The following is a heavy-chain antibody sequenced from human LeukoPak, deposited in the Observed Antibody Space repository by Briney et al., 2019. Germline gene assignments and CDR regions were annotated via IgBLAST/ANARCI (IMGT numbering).Heavy chain of an antibody. CDR3: ARVGPTKWWQSAPFDY. CDR1: GFSISSDYY. J-gene: IGHJ4*02. Sequence: SETLSLTCTVSGFSISSDYYWGWIRQPPGKGLEWIGSIYYSGSTYYSPSLKSRVTISVDTSKNQFSLKLSSVTAADTAVYYCARVGPTKWWQSAPFDYWGQGTLVTVSS. CDR2: IYYSGST. D-gene: IGHD2-15*01. V-gene: IGHV4-38-2*02.